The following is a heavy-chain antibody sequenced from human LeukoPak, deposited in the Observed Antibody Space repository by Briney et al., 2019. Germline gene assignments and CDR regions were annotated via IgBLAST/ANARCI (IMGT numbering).Heavy chain of an antibody. D-gene: IGHD1-1*01. CDR3: VRESRPGGAMGLYHNLDY. V-gene: IGHV3-7*01. CDR2: IKEDGTEK. CDR1: GFTFSDFW. Sequence: GGSLRLSCAGSGFTFSDFWMTWVRQTPGKGLEWVANIKEDGTEKNLVDSVKGRFTISRDNTKNLLFLEMNNLRGDDTAIYYCVRESRPGGAMGLYHNLDYWGQGTLVAVSS. J-gene: IGHJ4*02.